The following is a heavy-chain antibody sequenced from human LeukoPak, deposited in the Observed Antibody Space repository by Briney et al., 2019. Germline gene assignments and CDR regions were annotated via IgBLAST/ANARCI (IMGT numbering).Heavy chain of an antibody. J-gene: IGHJ6*03. CDR1: GFTFSSYW. CDR3: ARSPTTVTTRYYYYYMDV. CDR2: IKQDGSEK. D-gene: IGHD4-17*01. Sequence: PGGSLRLSCAASGFTFSSYWMSWVRQAPGKGLEWVANIKQDGSEKYYVDSVKGRFTISRDNAKSSLYLQMNSLRAEDTAVYYCARSPTTVTTRYYYYYMDVWGKGTTVTVSS. V-gene: IGHV3-7*01.